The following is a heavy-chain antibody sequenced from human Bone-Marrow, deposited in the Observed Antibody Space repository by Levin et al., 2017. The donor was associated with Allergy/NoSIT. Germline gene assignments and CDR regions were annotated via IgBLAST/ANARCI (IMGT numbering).Heavy chain of an antibody. CDR1: GYTFTSFD. Sequence: ASVKVSCKTSGYTFTSFDINWVRQATGQGLEWMGWMYPNSDNAGYAQKFQGRVTMTRNTSISTAYMELSSLRSEDTAIYYWARGELGSGYLFDYWGQGPLVTVSS. J-gene: IGHJ4*02. CDR3: ARGELGSGYLFDY. CDR2: MYPNSDNA. V-gene: IGHV1-8*01. D-gene: IGHD5-12*01.